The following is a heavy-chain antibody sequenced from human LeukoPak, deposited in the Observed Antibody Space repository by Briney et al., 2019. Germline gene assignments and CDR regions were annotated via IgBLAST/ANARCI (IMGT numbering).Heavy chain of an antibody. CDR3: VSDIVVIPTPLRDY. CDR2: ISWNSGSI. CDR1: GFTFDDYA. Sequence: GGSLRLSCAASGFTFDDYAMHWVRQAPGKGLEWVSGISWNSGSIGYADSVKGRFTISRDNAKNSLYLQMSSLRAEYTAVYYCVSDIVVIPTPLRDYWGPGTLVTVSS. V-gene: IGHV3-9*01. D-gene: IGHD2-2*01. J-gene: IGHJ4*02.